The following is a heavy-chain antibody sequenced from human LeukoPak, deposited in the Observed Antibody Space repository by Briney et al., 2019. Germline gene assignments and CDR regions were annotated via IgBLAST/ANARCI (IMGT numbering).Heavy chain of an antibody. J-gene: IGHJ4*02. CDR1: GFTFRSYG. D-gene: IGHD3-3*01. V-gene: IGHV3-21*01. CDR2: IRSSSSYI. Sequence: PGGSLRLSCAASGFTFRSYGMSWVRQAPGKGLEWVSSIRSSSSYIYYADSVKGRFTISRDNAKNSLYLQMNSLRAEDTAVYYCASSGHHLRFLEWLLFHWGQGTLVTVSS. CDR3: ASSGHHLRFLEWLLFH.